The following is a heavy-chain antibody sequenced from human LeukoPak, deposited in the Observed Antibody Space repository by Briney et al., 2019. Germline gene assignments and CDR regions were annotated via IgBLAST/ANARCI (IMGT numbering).Heavy chain of an antibody. D-gene: IGHD1-26*01. V-gene: IGHV4-30-4*01. CDR2: IYYSGST. CDR1: GGSISSGDYY. Sequence: SETLSLTCTVSGGSISSGDYYWSWIRQPPGKGLEWIGYIYYSGSTYYNPSLKSRVTISVDTSKNQFSLKLSSVTAADTAVYYCACYRRRGSYKYFDYWGQGTLVTVSS. J-gene: IGHJ4*02. CDR3: ACYRRRGSYKYFDY.